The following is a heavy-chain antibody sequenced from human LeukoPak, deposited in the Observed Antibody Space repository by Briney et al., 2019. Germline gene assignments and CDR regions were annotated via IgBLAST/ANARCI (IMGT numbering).Heavy chain of an antibody. J-gene: IGHJ4*02. Sequence: RASVKVSCKASGYTFTGYYIHWVRQAPGQGLEWMGWINPNSGGTNYAQKFQGRVTMTRDTSISTAYMELSRLRSDDTAVYYCARDRSRYYYDSSGRQHYYFDYWGQGTLVTVSS. CDR3: ARDRSRYYYDSSGRQHYYFDY. D-gene: IGHD3-22*01. CDR2: INPNSGGT. V-gene: IGHV1-2*02. CDR1: GYTFTGYY.